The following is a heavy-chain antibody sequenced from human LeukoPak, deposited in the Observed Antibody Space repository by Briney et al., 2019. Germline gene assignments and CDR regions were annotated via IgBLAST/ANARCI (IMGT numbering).Heavy chain of an antibody. CDR3: ARGYCSSTSCYVYFDY. CDR2: ISSSSSYI. D-gene: IGHD2-2*01. J-gene: IGHJ4*02. V-gene: IGHV3-21*01. CDR1: GFTFSSYS. Sequence: PGGSLRLSCAASGFTFSSYSMNWVRQAPGKGLEWVSSISSSSSYIYYADSVKGRFTISRDNAKNSLYLQMNSLRAEDTAVYYCARGYCSSTSCYVYFDYWGQGTPVTVSS.